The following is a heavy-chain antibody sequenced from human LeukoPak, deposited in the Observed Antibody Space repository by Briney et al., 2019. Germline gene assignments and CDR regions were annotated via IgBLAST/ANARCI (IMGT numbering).Heavy chain of an antibody. CDR2: IYHSATT. CDR3: ARMAAAGPFDY. J-gene: IGHJ4*02. V-gene: IGHV4-59*08. Sequence: SETLSLTCTVFGDSVTGYFLNWVRQPPGKGLEWIGYIYHSATTNYSPSLKSRVTISLETSKNQFSLKLSSVTAADTAVYYCARMAAAGPFDYWGQGTLVTVSS. CDR1: GDSVTGYF. D-gene: IGHD6-13*01.